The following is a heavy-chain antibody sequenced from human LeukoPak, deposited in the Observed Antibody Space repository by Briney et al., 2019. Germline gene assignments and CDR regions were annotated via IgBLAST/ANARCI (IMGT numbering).Heavy chain of an antibody. J-gene: IGHJ4*02. D-gene: IGHD3-16*01. V-gene: IGHV3-23*01. CDR3: AKDVLRWAFDY. Sequence: GGSLRLSCAASGFTFSTTAMAWVRQAPGKGLELVAGFGGTGDIHYADSVRGRFAISRDNSKGILYLQMDSLRAEDTAVYYCAKDVLRWAFDYWGQGTLVTVSS. CDR2: FGGTGDI. CDR1: GFTFSTTA.